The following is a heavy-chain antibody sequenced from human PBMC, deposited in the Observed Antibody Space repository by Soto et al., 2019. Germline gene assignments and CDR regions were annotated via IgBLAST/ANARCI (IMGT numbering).Heavy chain of an antibody. CDR1: GFTFSDYY. CDR3: ARKGTYYYDSSGERPPSYYYYGMDV. D-gene: IGHD3-22*01. J-gene: IGHJ6*02. Sequence: PGGSLRLSCAASGFTFSDYYMSWIRQAPGKGLEWVSYISSSSSYTNYADSVKGRFTISRDNAKNSLYLQMNSLRAEDTAVYYCARKGTYYYDSSGERPPSYYYYGMDVWGQGTTVTVSS. V-gene: IGHV3-11*03. CDR2: ISSSSSYT.